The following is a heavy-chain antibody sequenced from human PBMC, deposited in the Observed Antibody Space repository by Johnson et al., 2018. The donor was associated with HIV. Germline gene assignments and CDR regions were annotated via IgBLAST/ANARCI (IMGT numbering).Heavy chain of an antibody. CDR2: IKSKTDGGTT. Sequence: VQLVESGGGVVQPGGSLRLSCAASGFTFSTYGIHWVRQAPGKGLEWVGRIKSKTDGGTTDYAAPVKGRFTISRDDSKNTLYLQMNSLKTEDTAVYYCTTDLIRRYYGSGLRDAFDIWGQGTMVTVSS. V-gene: IGHV3-15*01. D-gene: IGHD3-10*01. CDR3: TTDLIRRYYGSGLRDAFDI. CDR1: GFTFSTYG. J-gene: IGHJ3*02.